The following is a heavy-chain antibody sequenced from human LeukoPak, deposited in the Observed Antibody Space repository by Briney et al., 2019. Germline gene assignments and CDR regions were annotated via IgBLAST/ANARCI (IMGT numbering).Heavy chain of an antibody. CDR2: ISNDGRYK. CDR1: GFTFSSFA. J-gene: IGHJ4*02. V-gene: IGHV3-30*04. CDR3: VRADSSSWFNYFDY. Sequence: GGSLRLSCAASGFTFSSFAMHWVRQAPGKGLEWVAVISNDGRYKYYADSVKGRVTISRDNSKNTLYLQMNGLRAEDTAVYFCVRADSSSWFNYFDYWGQGTLVTVSS. D-gene: IGHD6-13*01.